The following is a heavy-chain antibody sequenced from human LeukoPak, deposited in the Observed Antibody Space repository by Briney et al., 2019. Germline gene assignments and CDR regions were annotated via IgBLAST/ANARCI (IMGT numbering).Heavy chain of an antibody. CDR1: GFTFNTYA. J-gene: IGHJ4*02. D-gene: IGHD3-9*01. CDR2: MSGSGAST. Sequence: PGGSLRLSCAASGFTFNTYAMTWVRQVPGKGLEWVSIMSGSGASTYYADSVKGRFTISRDNSKNTLYLQMNRLRAEDTAVYYCAKVSRGKYDILTGYYRAPADYWGQGTLVTVSS. CDR3: AKVSRGKYDILTGYYRAPADY. V-gene: IGHV3-23*01.